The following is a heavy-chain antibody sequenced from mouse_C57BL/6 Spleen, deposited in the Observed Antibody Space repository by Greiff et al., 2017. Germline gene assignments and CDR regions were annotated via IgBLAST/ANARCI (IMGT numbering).Heavy chain of an antibody. CDR2: IDPSDSYT. J-gene: IGHJ4*01. Sequence: QVHVKQPGAELVMPGASVKLSCKASGYTFTSYWMHWVKQRPGQGLAWIGEIDPSDSYTNYNQKFKGKSTLTVDKSSSTAYMQLSSLTSADSAVYYCARRGITTVVARIYYAMDYWGQGTSVTVSS. CDR1: GYTFTSYW. CDR3: ARRGITTVVARIYYAMDY. V-gene: IGHV1-69*01. D-gene: IGHD1-1*01.